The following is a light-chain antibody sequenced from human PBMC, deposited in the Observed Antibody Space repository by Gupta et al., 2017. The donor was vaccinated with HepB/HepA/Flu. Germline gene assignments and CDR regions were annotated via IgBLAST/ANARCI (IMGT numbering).Light chain of an antibody. CDR3: SSFTASSTLVL. V-gene: IGLV2-14*03. Sequence: QSALTQPASVSGSPGQSITISCTGTSSDVGGYVSVSWYQHLPGRAPKLLIYDVTSRPSGVSYRFSGSKSGNVASLTISGLQAEDEAEYYCSSFTASSTLVLFGGGTELTVL. J-gene: IGLJ2*01. CDR1: SSDVGGYVS. CDR2: DVT.